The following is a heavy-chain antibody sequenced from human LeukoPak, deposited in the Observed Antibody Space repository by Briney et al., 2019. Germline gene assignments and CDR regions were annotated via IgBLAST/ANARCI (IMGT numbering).Heavy chain of an antibody. CDR2: ISGSGGST. J-gene: IGHJ5*02. V-gene: IGHV3-23*01. D-gene: IGHD3-10*01. Sequence: GGSLRLSCAASGFTFFDYGMTWVRQAPGKGLDWVSSISGSGGSTYYADSVTGRFTISRDNSKNTVYLQMNSLRAEDTAIYFCAKVGVSGEVPGHWFDPWGQGTLVTVSS. CDR1: GFTFFDYG. CDR3: AKVGVSGEVPGHWFDP.